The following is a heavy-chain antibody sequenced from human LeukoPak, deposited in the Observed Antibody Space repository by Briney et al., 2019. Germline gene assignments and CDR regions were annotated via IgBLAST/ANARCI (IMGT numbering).Heavy chain of an antibody. CDR3: VKHGYSSGWLQVPCDS. CDR1: GFTFSNYA. V-gene: IGHV3-23*01. D-gene: IGHD6-19*01. Sequence: GGSLRLSCAVSGFTFSNYAMSWVRQAPGKGLEWVSAITGSGTGSGDSTYYADSVKGRFTVSRDNSKNTLYLQMNSLRAEDTALYYCVKHGYSSGWLQVPCDSWGQGTLVTVS. J-gene: IGHJ5*01. CDR2: ITGSGTGSGDST.